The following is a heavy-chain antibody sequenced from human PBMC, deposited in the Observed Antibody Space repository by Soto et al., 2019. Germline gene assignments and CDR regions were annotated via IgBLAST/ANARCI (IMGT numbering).Heavy chain of an antibody. V-gene: IGHV3-30*04. CDR2: IIYDGSKE. Sequence: QVQLVESGGGVVQPGRSLRLSCAASGLTFSRYAMHWVRQAPGKGLEWVAVIIYDGSKEHYADSVQGRFTISRDNSKNPLYLQMDSLSAEDTAVYYCAAEHAISGYDGRDYWGQGTLVTVSS. CDR1: GLTFSRYA. D-gene: IGHD5-12*01. J-gene: IGHJ4*02. CDR3: AAEHAISGYDGRDY.